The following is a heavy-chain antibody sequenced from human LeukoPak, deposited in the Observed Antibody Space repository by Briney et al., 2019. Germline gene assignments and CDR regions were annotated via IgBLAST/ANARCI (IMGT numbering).Heavy chain of an antibody. J-gene: IGHJ4*02. CDR3: ARGNPYSSGWFFDY. Sequence: KPSETLSLTCTVSGGSISSYYWNWIRQPAGKGLEWIGRIYTSGSTNYDPSLKSRVTMSVDTSKNQFSLKLSSVTAADTAVYYCARGNPYSSGWFFDYWGQGTLVTVSS. V-gene: IGHV4-4*07. CDR2: IYTSGST. CDR1: GGSISSYY. D-gene: IGHD6-19*01.